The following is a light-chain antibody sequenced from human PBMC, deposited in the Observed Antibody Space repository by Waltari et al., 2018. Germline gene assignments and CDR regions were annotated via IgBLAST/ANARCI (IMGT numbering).Light chain of an antibody. CDR3: AAWDDSLNGVV. Sequence: QSVLTQPPSASGTPGQRVTISCSGSSSNIGSNTVNWYQQLPGTASKPLIYSNNQRPSGVPDLFSGSKSGTSASLAISGLQSEDEADYYCAAWDDSLNGVVFGGGTKLTVL. CDR2: SNN. J-gene: IGLJ2*01. CDR1: SSNIGSNT. V-gene: IGLV1-44*01.